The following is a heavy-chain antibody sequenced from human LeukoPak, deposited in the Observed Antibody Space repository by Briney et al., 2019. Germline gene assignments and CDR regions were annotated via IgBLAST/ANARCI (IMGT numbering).Heavy chain of an antibody. CDR3: AKDQGGYFDY. Sequence: GGSLRLSCAASGFTFSSYWMHWVRQAPGKGLEWVSRINEDASIITYADSVKGRFTISRDNAKNTLYLQMNSLRAEDTAVYYCAKDQGGYFDYWGQGTLVTVSS. CDR1: GFTFSSYW. V-gene: IGHV3-74*01. D-gene: IGHD3-16*01. J-gene: IGHJ4*02. CDR2: INEDASII.